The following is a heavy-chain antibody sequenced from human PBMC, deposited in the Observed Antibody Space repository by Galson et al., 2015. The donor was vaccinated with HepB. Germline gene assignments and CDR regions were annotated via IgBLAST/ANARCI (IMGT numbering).Heavy chain of an antibody. V-gene: IGHV4-59*01. D-gene: IGHD1-1*01. CDR2: VYYSGST. Sequence: ETLSLTCTVSGGSTINYYWSWIRQPPGKGLEWIGYVYYSGSTNYNPSLKSRVTVSLDTSKNQFSLKMSSVTAADTAVYYCSRGRPTGAAGGWFDPWGQGTVVTVSS. CDR1: GGSTINYY. CDR3: SRGRPTGAAGGWFDP. J-gene: IGHJ5*02.